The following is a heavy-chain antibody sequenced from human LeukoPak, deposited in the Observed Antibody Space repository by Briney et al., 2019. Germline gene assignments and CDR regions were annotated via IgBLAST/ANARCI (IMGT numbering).Heavy chain of an antibody. D-gene: IGHD3-3*01. CDR3: ARVLPAFYYDFWSGYQGNWFDP. CDR2: IYYSGST. J-gene: IGHJ5*02. CDR1: GGSISSYY. V-gene: IGHV4-59*01. Sequence: SETLSLTCTVSGGSISSYYWSWIRQPPGKGLEWIGYIYYSGSTNYNPSLKSRVTISVDTSKNQFSLKLSSVTAADTAVYYCARVLPAFYYDFWSGYQGNWFDPWGQGTLVTVSS.